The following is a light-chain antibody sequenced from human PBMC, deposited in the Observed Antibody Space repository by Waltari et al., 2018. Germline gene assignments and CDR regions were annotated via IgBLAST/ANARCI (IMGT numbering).Light chain of an antibody. CDR2: TTS. J-gene: IGKJ4*01. Sequence: DNPMTQSTTSVSASVGDRVTITCRASQAISSWISWYQQKPGKAPELLIFTTSNLQSGVPSRFSGSGSGTDFTLTISSLQPEDFATYYCQQGDSFPLTFGGGTKVEIK. CDR3: QQGDSFPLT. V-gene: IGKV1-12*01. CDR1: QAISSW.